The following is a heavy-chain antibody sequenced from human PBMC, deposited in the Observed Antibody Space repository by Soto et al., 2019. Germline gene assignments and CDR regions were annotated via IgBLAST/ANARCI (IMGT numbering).Heavy chain of an antibody. CDR2: MSYSSSYI. CDR1: GFTFSGNT. D-gene: IGHD5-18*01. Sequence: GGSLRLSRAASGFTFSGNTMVWVRQAAGRGLEGVSSMSYSSSYIYYADSVKGRFTISRDDAKDSLYLHMNSLRAEDTALYYCARERGASDTRWFDPWGQGTLVTVSS. J-gene: IGHJ5*02. V-gene: IGHV3-21*01. CDR3: ARERGASDTRWFDP.